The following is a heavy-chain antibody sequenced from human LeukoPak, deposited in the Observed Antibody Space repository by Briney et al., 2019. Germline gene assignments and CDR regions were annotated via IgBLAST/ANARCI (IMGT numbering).Heavy chain of an antibody. Sequence: SETLSLTCAVYGGSFSGYYWSWIRQPPGKGLEWIGEINHSGSTNYNPSLKSRVTISVDMSKNQFSLKLSSVTAADTALYYCARGTCSSPSCQEGYYMDVWGKGTTVTVS. J-gene: IGHJ6*03. D-gene: IGHD2-2*01. CDR1: GGSFSGYY. CDR3: ARGTCSSPSCQEGYYMDV. CDR2: INHSGST. V-gene: IGHV4-34*01.